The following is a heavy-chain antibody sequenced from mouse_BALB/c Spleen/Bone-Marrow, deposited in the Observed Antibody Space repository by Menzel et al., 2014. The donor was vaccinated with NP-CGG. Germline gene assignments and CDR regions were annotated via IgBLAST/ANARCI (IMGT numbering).Heavy chain of an antibody. V-gene: IGHV5-17*02. J-gene: IGHJ3*01. CDR3: AILFNYSWFSY. CDR2: ISSGSSTI. D-gene: IGHD2-1*01. CDR1: GFTFSSFG. Sequence: EVMLVESGGGLVQPGGSRKLSCAASGFTFSSFGMHWVRQAPEKGLEWVAYISSGSSTIYYADTVKGRFTISRDNPKNTLFLQMTSLRSDDTSMYYCAILFNYSWFSYWGQGTLVTVSA.